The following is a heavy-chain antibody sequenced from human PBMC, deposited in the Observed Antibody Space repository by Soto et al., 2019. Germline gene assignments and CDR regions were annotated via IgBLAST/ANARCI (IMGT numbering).Heavy chain of an antibody. CDR1: GFSLSTSGVG. V-gene: IGHV2-5*02. CDR3: AHVLVVVANYGMDV. Sequence: QITLKESGPTLVKPTQTLTLTCTFSGFSLSTSGVGVGWIRQPQGKALEWLELIYWDDDKRYSPSLTSRLTITKDTSKNQVVLTMTNMDPVDTATYYCAHVLVVVANYGMDVWGQGTTVTVSS. CDR2: IYWDDDK. J-gene: IGHJ6*02. D-gene: IGHD2-15*01.